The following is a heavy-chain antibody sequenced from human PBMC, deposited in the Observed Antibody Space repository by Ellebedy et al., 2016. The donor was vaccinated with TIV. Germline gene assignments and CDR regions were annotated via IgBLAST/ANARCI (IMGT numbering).Heavy chain of an antibody. D-gene: IGHD6-13*01. V-gene: IGHV3-30*03. CDR1: GFTFSSYG. CDR2: ISYDGSNK. J-gene: IGHJ4*02. CDR3: ARDSPRGIAGQFDY. Sequence: GGSLRLSCAASGFTFSSYGMHWVRQAPGKGLEWVAVISYDGSNKYSADSVKGRFTISRDNSKNTLYLQMNSLRAEDTAVYFCARDSPRGIAGQFDYWGQGTLVTVSS.